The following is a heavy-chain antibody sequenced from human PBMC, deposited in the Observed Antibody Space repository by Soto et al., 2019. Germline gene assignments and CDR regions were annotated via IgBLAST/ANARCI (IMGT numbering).Heavy chain of an antibody. CDR1: GGSISSSSYY. Sequence: QLQLQESGPGLVKPSENLSLTCTVSGGSISSSSYYWGWIRQPQEKGLEWIGSIYYTGSTYYTLSLKGRVTISVDTSKNQFSLKLSSVTAADTAVYYCARPSIAARPTYAFDIWGQGTMVTGSS. CDR2: IYYTGST. D-gene: IGHD6-6*01. V-gene: IGHV4-39*01. J-gene: IGHJ3*02. CDR3: ARPSIAARPTYAFDI.